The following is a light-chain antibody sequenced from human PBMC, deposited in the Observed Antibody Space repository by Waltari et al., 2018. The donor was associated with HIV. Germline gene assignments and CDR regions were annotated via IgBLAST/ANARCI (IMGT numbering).Light chain of an antibody. CDR1: SSDVGGYDS. J-gene: IGLJ3*02. CDR2: EVI. Sequence: QSALTQPRSVPASPRQSVTISCTGTSSDVGGYDSVSWYRQHPGKVPKLIIYEVIKRPSGVPDRFSGSKSGNTASLTISGLQTEDEADYFCCSYAGTYTYVLFGGGTKLTVL. CDR3: CSYAGTYTYVL. V-gene: IGLV2-11*01.